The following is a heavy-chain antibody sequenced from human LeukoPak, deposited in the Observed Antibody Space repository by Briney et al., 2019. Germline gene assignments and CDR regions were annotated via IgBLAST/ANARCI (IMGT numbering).Heavy chain of an antibody. CDR3: ARAMVRGSVWFDP. CDR2: INHSGST. J-gene: IGHJ5*02. D-gene: IGHD3-10*01. V-gene: IGHV4-34*01. Sequence: SETLSLTCAVYGGSFSGYYWSWIRQPPGKGLEWIGEINHSGSTNYNPSLKSRVTISVDTSKNQFSLKLSSVTAADTAVYYCARAMVRGSVWFDPWGQGTLATVSS. CDR1: GGSFSGYY.